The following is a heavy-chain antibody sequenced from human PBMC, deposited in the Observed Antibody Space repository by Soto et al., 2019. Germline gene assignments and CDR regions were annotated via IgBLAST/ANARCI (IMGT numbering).Heavy chain of an antibody. V-gene: IGHV4-61*08. CDR1: GGSISSGGYY. CDR2: SYYSGSS. J-gene: IGHJ4*02. Sequence: PSETLSLTCTVSGGSISSGGYYWSWLRQPPGKGLEWIGYSYYSGSSKYNPSLKSRVTISLDTSKNQFSLKLSSVTAADTAVYYCAREYGDLDYYFDSWGQGTLVTVSS. D-gene: IGHD2-21*02. CDR3: AREYGDLDYYFDS.